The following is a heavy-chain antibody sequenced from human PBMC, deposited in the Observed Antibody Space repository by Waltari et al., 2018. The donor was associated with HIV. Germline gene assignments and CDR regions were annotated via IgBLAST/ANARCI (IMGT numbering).Heavy chain of an antibody. J-gene: IGHJ4*02. CDR2: IIHIFDTR. Sequence: QVQLVQSGAEVKKPGSSVKVSCKASGGTFNNYAFIWVRQAPGQGLEWMGGIIHIFDTRNYAQKFQGRVTITADESTSTAYMELSSLRSEDTAVYYCARGVYYDILTGPIMGYFDYWGQGTLVTVSS. CDR1: GGTFNNYA. D-gene: IGHD3-9*01. V-gene: IGHV1-69*01. CDR3: ARGVYYDILTGPIMGYFDY.